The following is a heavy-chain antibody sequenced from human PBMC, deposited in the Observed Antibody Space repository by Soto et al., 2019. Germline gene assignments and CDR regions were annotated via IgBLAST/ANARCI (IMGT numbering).Heavy chain of an antibody. CDR3: ARIRQYSSSWYEGYYYGMDV. CDR1: GFSLSNARMG. V-gene: IGHV2-26*01. CDR2: IFSNDEK. J-gene: IGHJ6*02. D-gene: IGHD6-13*01. Sequence: GSGPTLVNPTETLTLTCTVSGFSLSNARMGVSWIRQPPGKALEWLAHIFSNDEKSYSTSLKSRLTISKDTSKSQVVLTMTNMDPVDTATYYCARIRQYSSSWYEGYYYGMDVWGQGTTVTVSS.